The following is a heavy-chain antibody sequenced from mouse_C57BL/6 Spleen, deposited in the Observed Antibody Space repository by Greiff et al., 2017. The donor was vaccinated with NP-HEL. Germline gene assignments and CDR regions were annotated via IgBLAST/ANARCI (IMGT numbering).Heavy chain of an antibody. V-gene: IGHV1-19*01. J-gene: IGHJ4*01. Sequence: VQLKESGPVLVKPGASVKMSCKASGYTFTDYYMNWVKQSHGKSLEWIGVINPYNGGTSYNQKFKGKATLTVDKSSSTAYMELNSLTSEDSAVYYCASSSYNYYAMDYWGQGTSVTVSS. CDR2: INPYNGGT. CDR1: GYTFTDYY. CDR3: ASSSYNYYAMDY. D-gene: IGHD1-1*01.